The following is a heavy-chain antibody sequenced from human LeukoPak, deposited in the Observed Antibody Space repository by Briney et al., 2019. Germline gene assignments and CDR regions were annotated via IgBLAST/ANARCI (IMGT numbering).Heavy chain of an antibody. Sequence: PSETLSLTCTVSGGSISSGSYYWGWIRQPPGKGLEWIGSIYYSGSTYYNPSLKSRVTISVDTSKNQFSLKLSSVTAADTAVYYCARRLLWFGELYYFDYWGQGTLVTVSS. CDR1: GGSISSGSYY. D-gene: IGHD3-10*01. V-gene: IGHV4-39*07. CDR2: IYYSGST. J-gene: IGHJ4*02. CDR3: ARRLLWFGELYYFDY.